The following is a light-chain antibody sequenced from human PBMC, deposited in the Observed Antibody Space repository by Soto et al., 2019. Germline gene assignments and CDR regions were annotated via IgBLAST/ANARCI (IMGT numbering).Light chain of an antibody. CDR3: QQYAKSVIS. Sequence: IVWTQSPGTLSLSPGERATLSCRASQSVTSYLAWYQQKPGQAPRLLIYGASIRATGIPDRFSGSGSGTDFTLTISRLEPEDCAVFYCQQYAKSVISFGQGTRLDIK. CDR2: GAS. CDR1: QSVTSY. J-gene: IGKJ5*01. V-gene: IGKV3-20*01.